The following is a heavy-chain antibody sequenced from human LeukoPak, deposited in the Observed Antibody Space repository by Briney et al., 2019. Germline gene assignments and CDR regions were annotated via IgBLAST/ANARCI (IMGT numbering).Heavy chain of an antibody. V-gene: IGHV4-59*01. CDR3: ARDRVVVTAKDYYYMDV. J-gene: IGHJ6*03. D-gene: IGHD2-21*02. CDR1: GGSISSYY. CDR2: IYYSGST. Sequence: SETLSLTCTVSGGSISSYYWSWIRQPPGKGLEWIGYIYYSGSTNYNPSLKSRVTISVDTSKNQFSLKLSSVTAADTAVYYCARDRVVVTAKDYYYMDVWGKGTTVTISS.